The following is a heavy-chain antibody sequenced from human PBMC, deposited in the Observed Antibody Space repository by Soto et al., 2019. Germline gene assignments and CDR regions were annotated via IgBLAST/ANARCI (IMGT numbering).Heavy chain of an antibody. CDR3: ASDKMTMVRGVIWGYYYGMDV. Sequence: ASVKVSCKASGGTFSSYAISWVRQAPGQGLEWMGWINPNSGGTNYAQKFQGWVTMTRDTSISTAYMELSRLRSDDTAVYYCASDKMTMVRGVIWGYYYGMDVWGQGTTVTVSS. V-gene: IGHV1-2*04. CDR1: GGTFSSYA. D-gene: IGHD3-10*01. J-gene: IGHJ6*02. CDR2: INPNSGGT.